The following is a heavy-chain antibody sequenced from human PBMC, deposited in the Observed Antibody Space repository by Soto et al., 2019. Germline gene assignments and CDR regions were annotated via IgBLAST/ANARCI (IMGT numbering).Heavy chain of an antibody. CDR1: GGSFSGYY. J-gene: IGHJ4*02. D-gene: IGHD1-26*01. V-gene: IGHV4-34*01. CDR2: IDHRGST. CDR3: ARGVWETRFGY. Sequence: QVQLQQWGAGLLKPSETLVLTCAVYGGSFSGYYWSWIRQPPGRGLEWIGEIDHRGSTNYNPSLKRRVSISVDTSKNQFSLKLNSVTAADTAVYYCARGVWETRFGYWGQGTPVTVSS.